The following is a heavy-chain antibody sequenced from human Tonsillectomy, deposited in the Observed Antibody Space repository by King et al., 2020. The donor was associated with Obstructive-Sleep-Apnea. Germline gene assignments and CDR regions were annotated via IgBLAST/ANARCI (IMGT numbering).Heavy chain of an antibody. CDR3: ARAIQVAPVGHSFDT. CDR1: GGSISSSSYS. J-gene: IGHJ3*02. V-gene: IGHV4-39*07. Sequence: QLQESGPGLVKPSETLSLTCTVSGGSISSSSYSWGWIRQPPGKGLGWIGTIYYSGSTYYNPSLKSRVTISVDTSKNQFSLKLNSVTAADTALYYCARAIQVAPVGHSFDTWGQGTMVTVSS. D-gene: IGHD5-12*01. CDR2: IYYSGST.